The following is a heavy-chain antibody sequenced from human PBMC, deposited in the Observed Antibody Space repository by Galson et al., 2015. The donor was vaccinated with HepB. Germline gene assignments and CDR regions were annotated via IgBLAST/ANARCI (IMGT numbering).Heavy chain of an antibody. CDR2: TSTHIGSP. V-gene: IGHV7-4-1*02. D-gene: IGHD3-22*01. J-gene: IGHJ4*02. Sequence: SVKVSCKASGYTFTSFGMNWVRLAPGQGLEWVGWTSTHIGSPTYAQGFTGRFVFSLDTSVSTAYLQISSLKAEDTAVYYCARGHRGGYADYWGQGTLITVSS. CDR1: GYTFTSFG. CDR3: ARGHRGGYADY.